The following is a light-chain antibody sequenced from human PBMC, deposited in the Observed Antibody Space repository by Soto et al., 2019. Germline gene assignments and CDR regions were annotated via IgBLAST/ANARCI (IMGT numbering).Light chain of an antibody. Sequence: QSALTQPRSVSGSPGQSVTISCTGTSTDIGGYNFVSWYQHHPGKAPKLVIYDVTERPSGVPARFSGSKSANTASLTISGLQAEDEADYYCCSYSGTYAFIIFSGGTKLTVL. V-gene: IGLV2-11*01. CDR3: CSYSGTYAFII. J-gene: IGLJ2*01. CDR2: DVT. CDR1: STDIGGYNF.